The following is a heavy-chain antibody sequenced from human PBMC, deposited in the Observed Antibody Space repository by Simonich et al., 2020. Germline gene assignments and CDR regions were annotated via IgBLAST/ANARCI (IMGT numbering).Heavy chain of an antibody. Sequence: EVQLLESGGGLVQPGWSLRLSCAASGFTFSSYAMSWVRQAPGKGREWGSANSCSGGSTYSADSVKGRFTISRDNSKNTLYLQMNSLRAEDTAVYYCATYYFDYWGQGTLVTVAS. J-gene: IGHJ4*02. CDR2: NSCSGGST. V-gene: IGHV3-23*01. CDR3: ATYYFDY. CDR1: GFTFSSYA.